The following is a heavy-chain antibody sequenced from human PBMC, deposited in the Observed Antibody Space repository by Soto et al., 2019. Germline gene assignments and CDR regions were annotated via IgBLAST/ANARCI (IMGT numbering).Heavy chain of an antibody. J-gene: IGHJ6*02. CDR3: AVHLGQNYYTMDV. CDR2: ISGSGGST. V-gene: IGHV3-23*01. Sequence: PGGSLRLSCAASGFTFSSYAMSWVRQAPGKGLEWVSAISGSGGSTYYADSVKGRFTISRDNSKNTLYLQMNSLRAEDTAVYHCAVHLGQNYYTMDVWGQGTTVTVSS. CDR1: GFTFSSYA.